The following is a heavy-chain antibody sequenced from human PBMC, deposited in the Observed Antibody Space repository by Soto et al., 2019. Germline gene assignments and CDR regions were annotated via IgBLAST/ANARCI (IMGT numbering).Heavy chain of an antibody. Sequence: QITLKEAGPTLVKPTQTLTLTCTFSGFSLNSRGGDMGWIRQPPGNALEWLALIYWDADKRYSPSLKRRLTITKDNSKNQVVLTMTHMDPVDTATYYCAHRRGNGEMDYWGQGTLVTVS. CDR1: GFSLNSRGGD. CDR3: AHRRGNGEMDY. V-gene: IGHV2-5*02. J-gene: IGHJ4*02. D-gene: IGHD4-17*01. CDR2: IYWDADK.